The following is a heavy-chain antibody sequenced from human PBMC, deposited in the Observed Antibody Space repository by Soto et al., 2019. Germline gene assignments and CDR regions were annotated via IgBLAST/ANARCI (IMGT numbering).Heavy chain of an antibody. CDR2: IYYSGST. J-gene: IGHJ6*01. D-gene: IGHD2-15*01. CDR1: GDSISTYY. CDR3: ARCSWGSPYGMAV. Sequence: SETLSLTCTVSGDSISTYYWSWIRQPPGKGLEWIGYIYYSGSTNYNPSLKSRVTISVDTSKNQFSLKLSSVTAADTAVYYCARCSWGSPYGMAVWGQGTTVTGYS. V-gene: IGHV4-59*01.